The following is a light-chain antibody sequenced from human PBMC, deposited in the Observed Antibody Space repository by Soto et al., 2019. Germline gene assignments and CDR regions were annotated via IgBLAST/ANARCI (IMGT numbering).Light chain of an antibody. Sequence: EIVLTQSPDTLSLSPGERATLSCRASQSVSSYLAWYQQNPGQAPRLLIYDASNRATGIPARFSGSGSGTDFTLTISSLEPEDFAVYYCQQRSNWPLTFGPGPKVDI. CDR1: QSVSSY. V-gene: IGKV3-11*01. CDR3: QQRSNWPLT. CDR2: DAS. J-gene: IGKJ3*01.